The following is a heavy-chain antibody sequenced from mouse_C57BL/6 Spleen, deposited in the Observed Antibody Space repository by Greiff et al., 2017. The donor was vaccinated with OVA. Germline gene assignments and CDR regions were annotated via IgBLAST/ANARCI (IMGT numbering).Heavy chain of an antibody. CDR1: GYSITSGYY. V-gene: IGHV3-6*01. CDR3: ARAGGSSLDY. Sequence: EVQVVESGPGLVKPSQSLSLTCSVTGYSITSGYYWNWIRQFPGNKLEWMGYISYDGSNNYNPSLKNRISITRDTSKNQFFLKLNSVTTEDTATYYCARAGGSSLDYWGQGTTLTVSS. D-gene: IGHD1-1*01. CDR2: ISYDGSN. J-gene: IGHJ2*01.